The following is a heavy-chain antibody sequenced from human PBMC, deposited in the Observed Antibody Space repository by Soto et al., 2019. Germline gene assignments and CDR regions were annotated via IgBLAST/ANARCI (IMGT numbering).Heavy chain of an antibody. CDR1: GGSISSYY. V-gene: IGHV4-59*01. Sequence: ETLSLTCTVSGGSISSYYWSWIRQPPGKGLEWIGYIYYSGSTNYNPSLKSRVTISVDTSKNQFSLKLSSVTAADTAVYYCASQKFMLVGQEWWFDPWGQGTLVTVSS. CDR3: ASQKFMLVGQEWWFDP. J-gene: IGHJ5*02. CDR2: IYYSGST. D-gene: IGHD3-16*01.